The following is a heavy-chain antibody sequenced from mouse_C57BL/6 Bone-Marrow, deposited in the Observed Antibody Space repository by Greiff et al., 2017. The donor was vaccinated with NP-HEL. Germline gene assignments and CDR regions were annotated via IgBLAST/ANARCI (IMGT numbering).Heavy chain of an antibody. CDR2: IYPGSGNT. Sequence: QVQLMESGPELVKPGASVKLSCKASGYSFTSYYIHWVKQRPGQGLEWIGWIYPGSGNTKYNEKFKGKVTLTEDTSSSTAYMQLSSLTSEDAAVYYCARKGDPRYYFDDWGKGTTVTVSS. V-gene: IGHV1-66*01. CDR1: GYSFTSYY. CDR3: ARKGDPRYYFDD. D-gene: IGHD1-1*01. J-gene: IGHJ2*01.